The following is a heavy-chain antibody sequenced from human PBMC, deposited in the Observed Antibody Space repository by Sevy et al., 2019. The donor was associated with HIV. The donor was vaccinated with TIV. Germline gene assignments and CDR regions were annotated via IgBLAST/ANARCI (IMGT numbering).Heavy chain of an antibody. V-gene: IGHV3-23*01. Sequence: GGSLRLSCAASGLTFSSYAMSWVRQAPGKGLEWVSAISGSGGSTYYADSVKGRFTISRDNSKNTLYLQMNSLRAEDTAVNYCAKEGDSSGYISWGQGTLVTVSS. D-gene: IGHD3-22*01. CDR2: ISGSGGST. CDR1: GLTFSSYA. J-gene: IGHJ5*02. CDR3: AKEGDSSGYIS.